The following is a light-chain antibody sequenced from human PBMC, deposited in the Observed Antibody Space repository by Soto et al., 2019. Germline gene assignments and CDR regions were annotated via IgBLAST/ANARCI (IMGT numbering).Light chain of an antibody. J-gene: IGKJ3*01. Sequence: IGLTQSPGTLSLSPGERATLSCRASQSLAGNYLAWYQQKPGQAPRLLISGASSRATGIPDRFSGSGSGTDFTLTITRLEPEAFAVYYCQQYVTSPTFGPGTKVHIK. CDR2: GAS. CDR3: QQYVTSPT. V-gene: IGKV3-20*01. CDR1: QSLAGNY.